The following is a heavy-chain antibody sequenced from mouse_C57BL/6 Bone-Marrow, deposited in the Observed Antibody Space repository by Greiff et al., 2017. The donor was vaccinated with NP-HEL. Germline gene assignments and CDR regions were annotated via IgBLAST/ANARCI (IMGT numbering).Heavy chain of an antibody. CDR3: ARDSPPGMDY. J-gene: IGHJ4*01. Sequence: EVQLQESGGGLVKPGGSLKLSCAASGFTFSSYAMSWVRQTPEKRLEWVATISDGGSYTYYPDNVKGRFTISRDNAKNNLYLQMSHLKSEDTAMYYCARDSPPGMDYWGQGTSVTVSS. CDR2: ISDGGSYT. CDR1: GFTFSSYA. D-gene: IGHD3-1*01. V-gene: IGHV5-4*01.